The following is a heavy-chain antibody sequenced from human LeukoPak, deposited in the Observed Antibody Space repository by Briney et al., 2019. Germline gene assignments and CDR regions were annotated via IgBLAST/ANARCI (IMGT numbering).Heavy chain of an antibody. CDR2: IYPGDSDT. Sequence: GESLKISCKRSGYSFSTYWFGWVRQVPGKGLEWMGIIYPGDSDTRYSPSFQGQVTISADRSITTAYLQWSSLKASDTAMYYCASLNNSLDTFDIWGQGTMVTVSS. D-gene: IGHD2/OR15-2a*01. J-gene: IGHJ3*02. V-gene: IGHV5-51*01. CDR1: GYSFSTYW. CDR3: ASLNNSLDTFDI.